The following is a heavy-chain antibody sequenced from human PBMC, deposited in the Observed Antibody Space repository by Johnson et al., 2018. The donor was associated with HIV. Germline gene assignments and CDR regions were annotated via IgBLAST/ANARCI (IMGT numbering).Heavy chain of an antibody. CDR1: GFTFDDYG. Sequence: VQLVESGGGVVRPGGSLRLSCAASGFTFDDYGMSWVRQAPGKGLEWVSVIYSGGSTYYADSMKGRFTISRDNSKNTLYLQMNSLRAEDTAVYYCARESGGQYDAFDIWGQGTMVTVSS. CDR2: IYSGGST. D-gene: IGHD3-16*01. V-gene: IGHV3-66*01. J-gene: IGHJ3*02. CDR3: ARESGGQYDAFDI.